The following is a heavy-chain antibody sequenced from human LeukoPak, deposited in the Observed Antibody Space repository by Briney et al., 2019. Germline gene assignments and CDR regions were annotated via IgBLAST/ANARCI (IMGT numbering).Heavy chain of an antibody. D-gene: IGHD6-6*01. Sequence: GGSLRLSCAASGFTFSSYAMHWVRQAPGKGLEWVAVLPYDGSNKYYADSVKGRFTISRDNSKNTLYLQMNSLRAEDTAVYYCARGGSSFDKGAFDIWGQGTMVTVSS. CDR2: LPYDGSNK. J-gene: IGHJ3*02. V-gene: IGHV3-30*01. CDR1: GFTFSSYA. CDR3: ARGGSSFDKGAFDI.